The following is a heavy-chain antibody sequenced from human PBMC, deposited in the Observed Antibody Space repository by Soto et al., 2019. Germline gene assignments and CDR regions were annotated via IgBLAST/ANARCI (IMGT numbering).Heavy chain of an antibody. D-gene: IGHD3-10*01. CDR1: GGSIRGGDYY. CDR2: IFYSGNS. J-gene: IGHJ4*02. CDR3: ARLSSLYYNADYGGYYFDY. V-gene: IGHV4-31*03. Sequence: QVQLQESGPGLVKPSQTLSLTCTVSGGSIRGGDYYWSWIRQHPGKGLEWIGYIFYSGNSFYNPSLKSGVTISVDTSKNQFSLQLSSVNAADTAIYYCARLSSLYYNADYGGYYFDYWGQGTLVSVSS.